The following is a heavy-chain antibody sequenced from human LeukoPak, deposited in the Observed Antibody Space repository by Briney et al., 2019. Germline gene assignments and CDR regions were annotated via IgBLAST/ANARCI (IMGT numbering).Heavy chain of an antibody. D-gene: IGHD2-15*01. Sequence: ASVKVSCKASGYTFTSYDINWGRQATGQGLEWMGWMNPNSGNTGYAQKFQGRVTMTRNTSISTAYMELSSLRSEDTAVYYCAIGYGDDIVVVVAAQDAFDIWAQGTIVTVSS. CDR2: MNPNSGNT. CDR3: AIGYGDDIVVVVAAQDAFDI. J-gene: IGHJ3*02. V-gene: IGHV1-8*01. CDR1: GYTFTSYD.